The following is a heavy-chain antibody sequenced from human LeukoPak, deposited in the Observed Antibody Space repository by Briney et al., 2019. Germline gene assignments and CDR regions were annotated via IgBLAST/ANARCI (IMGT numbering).Heavy chain of an antibody. CDR3: AKRGVVIRVILVGFHKEAYYFDS. CDR2: ISESGGRT. J-gene: IGHJ4*02. Sequence: PGGSLRLSCAVSGITLSNYGMSWVRQAPGKGLEWVACISESGGRTNYADSVKGRFTISRDNPKNTLYLQMNSLRAEDTAVYFCAKRGVVIRVILVGFHKEAYYFDSWGQGALVTVSS. V-gene: IGHV3-23*01. CDR1: GITLSNYG. D-gene: IGHD3-22*01.